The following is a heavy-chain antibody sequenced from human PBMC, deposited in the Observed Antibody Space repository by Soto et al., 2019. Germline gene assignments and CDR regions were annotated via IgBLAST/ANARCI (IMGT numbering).Heavy chain of an antibody. D-gene: IGHD2-2*01. CDR2: IHAGNGDT. Sequence: QVQLVQSGAEVKKPGASVKVSCKASGYTFSSYAVQWVRQAPGQSLEWIGWIHAGNGDTKYSQKFQGRVTITRDTSANTAFMDLSSLRSEDTAVYYCARVPRYTSDIVEVPAVMFDDWFVPLGQGTLVTVSS. CDR1: GYTFSSYA. CDR3: ARVPRYTSDIVEVPAVMFDDWFVP. V-gene: IGHV1-3*01. J-gene: IGHJ5*02.